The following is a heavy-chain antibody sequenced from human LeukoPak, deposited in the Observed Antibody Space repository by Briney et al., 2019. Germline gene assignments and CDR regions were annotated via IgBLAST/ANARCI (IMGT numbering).Heavy chain of an antibody. Sequence: GGSLRLSCVASGFTFSSYAMHWVRQAPGKGLEWVAVISYDGSNKYYADSVKGRFTISRDNSKNTLYLQMNSLRAEDTAVYYCARDRIRFGELLHGMDVWGQGTTVTVSS. CDR1: GFTFSSYA. D-gene: IGHD3-10*01. CDR3: ARDRIRFGELLHGMDV. J-gene: IGHJ6*02. V-gene: IGHV3-30-3*01. CDR2: ISYDGSNK.